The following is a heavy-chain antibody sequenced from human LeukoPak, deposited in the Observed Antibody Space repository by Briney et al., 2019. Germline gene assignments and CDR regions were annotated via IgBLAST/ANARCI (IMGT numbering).Heavy chain of an antibody. D-gene: IGHD4-17*01. CDR2: IYSGGST. J-gene: IGHJ3*02. CDR3: AREGYGDYDDAFDI. Sequence: PGGSLRLSCAASGFTVSSNYMSWVRQAPGKGLEWVSVIYSGGSTYYADSVKGRFTIFRDNSKNTLYLQMNSLRAEDTAVYYCAREGYGDYDDAFDIWGQGTMVTVSS. V-gene: IGHV3-66*01. CDR1: GFTVSSNY.